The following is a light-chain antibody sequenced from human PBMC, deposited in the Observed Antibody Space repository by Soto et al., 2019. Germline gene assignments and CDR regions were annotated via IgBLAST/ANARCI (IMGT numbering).Light chain of an antibody. CDR3: QQYNNWPPT. Sequence: EIVLTQSPATLSVSPGERATPSCRASQSVSSNLAWYQQKPGQAPRLLIYGASTRATGIPARFSGSGSGTDFTLTISSLKSEDFEVYYCQQYNNWPPTFGQGTRLEIK. CDR2: GAS. V-gene: IGKV3-15*01. CDR1: QSVSSN. J-gene: IGKJ5*01.